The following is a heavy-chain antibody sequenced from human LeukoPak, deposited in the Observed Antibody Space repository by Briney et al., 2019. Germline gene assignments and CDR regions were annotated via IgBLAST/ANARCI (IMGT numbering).Heavy chain of an antibody. Sequence: GGSLRLSCTASGFTFGDYAMSWVRQAPGKGLEWVSAISGSGGSTYYADSVKGRFTISRDNSKNTLYLQMNSLRAEDTAVYYCAKDPIVVVPAARDYWGQGTLVTVSS. D-gene: IGHD2-2*01. V-gene: IGHV3-23*01. CDR2: ISGSGGST. CDR3: AKDPIVVVPAARDY. J-gene: IGHJ4*02. CDR1: GFTFGDYA.